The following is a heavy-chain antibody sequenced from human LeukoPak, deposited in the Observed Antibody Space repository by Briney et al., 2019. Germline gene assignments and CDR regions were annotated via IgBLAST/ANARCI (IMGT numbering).Heavy chain of an antibody. J-gene: IGHJ4*02. CDR2: INHSGST. V-gene: IGHV4-34*01. CDR1: GGSFSGYF. CDR3: ARGNSYDILTGYPSNFFYVY. D-gene: IGHD3-9*01. Sequence: SETLSLTCAAYGGSFSGYFWSWIRQPPGKGLEWIGEINHSGSTNYNPSLKSRVTISVDTSKNQFSLKLSSVTAADTAVYYCARGNSYDILTGYPSNFFYVYWGQGTLVTVSS.